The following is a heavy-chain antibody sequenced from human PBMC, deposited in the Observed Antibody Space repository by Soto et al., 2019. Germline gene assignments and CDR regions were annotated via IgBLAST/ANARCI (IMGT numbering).Heavy chain of an antibody. Sequence: QVQLVQSGAEVKKPGASVKVSCKASGYTFTSYDINWVRQATGQGLEWMGWMNPNSGNTGYAQKFKGIVNMNRNTTISTAYMELSSLRSEDTAVYYCARGELLWFGELLRWGQGTLVTVSS. J-gene: IGHJ4*02. CDR1: GYTFTSYD. CDR3: ARGELLWFGELLR. CDR2: MNPNSGNT. D-gene: IGHD3-10*01. V-gene: IGHV1-8*01.